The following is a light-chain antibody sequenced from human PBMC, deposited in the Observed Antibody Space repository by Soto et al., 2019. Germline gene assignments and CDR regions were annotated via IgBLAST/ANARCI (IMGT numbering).Light chain of an antibody. CDR3: QSYGSSPSANFV. CDR2: GNA. J-gene: IGLJ1*01. CDR1: RSNIGAGYD. Sequence: QTVLTQPPSVSGAPGQRVTISCTGSRSNIGAGYDVNWYQQLPGKAPKLLIYGNANRPSGVPERFSGSKSGTSASLAITGLRADDEADYYCQSYGSSPSANFVFGTGTKVTVL. V-gene: IGLV1-40*01.